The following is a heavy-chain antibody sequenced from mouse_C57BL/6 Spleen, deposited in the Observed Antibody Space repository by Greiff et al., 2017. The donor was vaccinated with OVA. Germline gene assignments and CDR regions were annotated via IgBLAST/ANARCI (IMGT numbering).Heavy chain of an antibody. Sequence: VQLQESGAELVKPGASVKISCKASGYAFSSYWMNWVKQRPGKGLEWIGQIYPGDGDTNYNGKFKGKATLTADKSSSTAYMQLSSLTSEDSAVYFCAREGKFITRGAMDYWGQGTSVTVSS. CDR1: GYAFSSYW. CDR2: IYPGDGDT. J-gene: IGHJ4*01. CDR3: AREGKFITRGAMDY. D-gene: IGHD1-1*01. V-gene: IGHV1-80*01.